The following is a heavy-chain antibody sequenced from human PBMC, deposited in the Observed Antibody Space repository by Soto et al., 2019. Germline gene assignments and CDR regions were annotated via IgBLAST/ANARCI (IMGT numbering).Heavy chain of an antibody. V-gene: IGHV4-61*01. CDR1: GGSVNSGSSY. Sequence: QVQLQESGPGLVKPSETLSLTCTVSGGSVNSGSSYWSWIRQPPGKGLEWIGYLYHTGSSGYSPSLKSRATISIDTSKNQFSLRLTSVTAADTAVYFCARGDRLLTRYDTWGRGTQVNVSS. D-gene: IGHD3-16*02. J-gene: IGHJ5*02. CDR3: ARGDRLLTRYDT. CDR2: LYHTGSS.